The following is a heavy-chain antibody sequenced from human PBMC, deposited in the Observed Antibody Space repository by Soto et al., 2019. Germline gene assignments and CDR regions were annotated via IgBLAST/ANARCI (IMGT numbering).Heavy chain of an antibody. CDR3: ARGGIFGVVIMRNYYGMDV. V-gene: IGHV4-59*01. Sequence: SETLPLTCTVSGGSISSYYWSWIRQPPGKGLEWIGYIYYSGSTNYNPSLKSRVTISVDTSKNQFSLKLSSVTAADTAVYYCARGGIFGVVIMRNYYGMDVWGQGTTVTVSS. CDR2: IYYSGST. CDR1: GGSISSYY. D-gene: IGHD3-3*01. J-gene: IGHJ6*02.